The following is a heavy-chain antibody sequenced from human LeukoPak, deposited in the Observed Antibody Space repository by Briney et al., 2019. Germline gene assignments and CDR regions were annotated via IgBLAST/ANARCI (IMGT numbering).Heavy chain of an antibody. V-gene: IGHV3-74*01. Sequence: GGSLRLSCAASGFTFSSYWMHWVRQAPGKGLVWVSRINSDGSSTNYADSVKGRFTISRDNAKNTLYLQMNSLRAEDTAVYYCARVRWPYGSGSYAYFDYWGQGTLVTVSS. CDR2: INSDGSST. CDR1: GFTFSSYW. D-gene: IGHD3-10*01. J-gene: IGHJ4*02. CDR3: ARVRWPYGSGSYAYFDY.